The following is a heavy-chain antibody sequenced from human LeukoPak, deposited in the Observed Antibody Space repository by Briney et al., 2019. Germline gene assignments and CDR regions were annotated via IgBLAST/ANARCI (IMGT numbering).Heavy chain of an antibody. D-gene: IGHD1-26*01. J-gene: IGHJ4*02. CDR2: NSYSGNT. V-gene: IGHV4-59*01. Sequence: SETLSLTCTVSGGSISSYYWSWIRQTPGKGLEWIGFNSYSGNTNYNPSLKSRVTISVDTSKNHFSLNLDSVTAADTAVYYCARGRQRDSGTYDPVFDYWGQGTLVTVSS. CDR1: GGSISSYY. CDR3: ARGRQRDSGTYDPVFDY.